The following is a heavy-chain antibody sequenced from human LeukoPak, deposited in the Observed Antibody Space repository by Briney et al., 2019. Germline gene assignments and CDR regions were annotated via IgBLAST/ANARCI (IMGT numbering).Heavy chain of an antibody. CDR3: ARDYTLRLGELSLHFDY. V-gene: IGHV1-2*02. D-gene: IGHD3-16*02. CDR2: INPNSGGT. J-gene: IGHJ4*02. CDR1: GYTFTGYY. Sequence: ASVKVSCKASGYTFTGYYMHWVRQAPGQGLEWMGWINPNSGGTNYAQKFQGRVPMTRDTSISTAYMELSRLRSDDTAIYYCARDYTLRLGELSLHFDYWGQGTLVTVSS.